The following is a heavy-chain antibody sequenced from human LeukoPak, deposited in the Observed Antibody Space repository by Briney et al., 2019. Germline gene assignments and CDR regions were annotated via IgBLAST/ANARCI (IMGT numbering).Heavy chain of an antibody. J-gene: IGHJ4*02. CDR3: ARAVITFGGVVAKGFDC. V-gene: IGHV4-59*01. D-gene: IGHD3-16*02. CDR1: GGSSSTYY. CDR2: IYYSGST. Sequence: SETLSLTCTVYGGSSSTYYWSWIRQPPGKGLEWIGYIYYSGSTDYNPSLKSRVTMSLDTSKNQFSLNLSSVTAADTAVYYCARAVITFGGVVAKGFDCWGQGTLVTVSS.